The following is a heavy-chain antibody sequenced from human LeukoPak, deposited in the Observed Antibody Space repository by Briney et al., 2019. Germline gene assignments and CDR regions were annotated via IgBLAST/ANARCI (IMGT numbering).Heavy chain of an antibody. D-gene: IGHD3-22*01. CDR3: ARVGYYESSGHYEY. CDR1: GYTLTDYY. CDR2: INPSSGGT. Sequence: ASVKVSCKASGYTLTDYYMHWVRQAPGQGLEWMGRINPSSGGTNYAQKFQGRVTMTRDTSISTVYMELSRLRSDDTAVYYCARVGYYESSGHYEYWGQGTLVTVSS. J-gene: IGHJ4*02. V-gene: IGHV1-2*06.